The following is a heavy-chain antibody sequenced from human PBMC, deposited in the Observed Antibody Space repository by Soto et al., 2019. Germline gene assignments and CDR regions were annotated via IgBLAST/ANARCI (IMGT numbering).Heavy chain of an antibody. Sequence: EVQLVESGGGVVRPGGSLRLSCAASGFTFDDYGMSWVRQAPVKGLEWVSGINWNGGSTGYADSVKGRFTISRDNAKNSLYLQMNSLRAEDTALYHCARGVRKVLSGFPWFDPWGQGTLVTVSS. CDR3: ARGVRKVLSGFPWFDP. V-gene: IGHV3-20*01. CDR1: GFTFDDYG. D-gene: IGHD3-3*01. CDR2: INWNGGST. J-gene: IGHJ5*02.